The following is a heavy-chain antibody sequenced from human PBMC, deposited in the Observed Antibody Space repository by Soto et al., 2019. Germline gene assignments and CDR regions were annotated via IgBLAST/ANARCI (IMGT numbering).Heavy chain of an antibody. J-gene: IGHJ3*02. V-gene: IGHV3-53*01. Sequence: GGSLRLSCAASGFTVSNNYMTWVRQAPGKGLEWVSVIYSDGSTYYADSVRGRFTISRDNSKNTLYLQMNSLRAEDTAVYSCARGYGKYAFDIWGHGTMVTVSS. CDR3: ARGYGKYAFDI. D-gene: IGHD1-1*01. CDR1: GFTVSNNY. CDR2: IYSDGST.